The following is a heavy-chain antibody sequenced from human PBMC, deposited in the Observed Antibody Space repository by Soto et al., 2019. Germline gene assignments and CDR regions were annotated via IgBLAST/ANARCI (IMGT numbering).Heavy chain of an antibody. J-gene: IGHJ2*01. CDR1: GFTFSSYA. Sequence: EVQLLESGGDLVQPGGSLRLSGAAYGFTFSSYAMSWVREDPRKGLGWVSTVDRSGSNTYYTDSVKGRFTISRDNSKNTLFLQMNSLTAEDTAVYYCAKIGDPTYGNWYFDLWGRGTLITVSS. CDR2: VDRSGSNT. V-gene: IGHV3-23*01. D-gene: IGHD3-10*01. CDR3: AKIGDPTYGNWYFDL.